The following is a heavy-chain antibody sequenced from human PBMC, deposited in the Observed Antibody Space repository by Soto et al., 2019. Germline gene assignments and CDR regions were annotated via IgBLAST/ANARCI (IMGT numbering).Heavy chain of an antibody. J-gene: IGHJ5*02. CDR2: IYYSGST. CDR1: GGSISSGGYY. Sequence: QVQLQESGPGLVKPSQTLSLTCTVSGGSISSGGYYWSWIRQHPGKGLEWIGYIYYSGSTYYNPSLKSRVTISVDTSKNQFSLKLSSVTAADTAVYYCARSQGSSGLVSGWFDPWGQGTLVTVSS. V-gene: IGHV4-31*03. D-gene: IGHD3-10*01. CDR3: ARSQGSSGLVSGWFDP.